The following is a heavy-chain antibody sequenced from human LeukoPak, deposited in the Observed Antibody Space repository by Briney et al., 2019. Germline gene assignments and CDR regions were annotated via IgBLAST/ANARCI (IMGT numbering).Heavy chain of an antibody. CDR2: SGDNT. V-gene: IGHV3-23*01. Sequence: PGGSLRLSCAASGFTFSSYAMSWVRQAPGKGLEWVSSSGDNTRYADSVKGRFTISRDNSKNTLDLQMNGLRAEDTAVYYCTKSWRYYDSSNHYAFDIWGQGTMATVSS. D-gene: IGHD3-22*01. CDR3: TKSWRYYDSSNHYAFDI. CDR1: GFTFSSYA. J-gene: IGHJ3*02.